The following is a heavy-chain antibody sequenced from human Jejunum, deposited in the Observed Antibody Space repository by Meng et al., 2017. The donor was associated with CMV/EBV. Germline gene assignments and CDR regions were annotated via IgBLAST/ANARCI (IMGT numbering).Heavy chain of an antibody. Sequence: YARHWVRHAPGKGLEWVSGISWGSTTMGYADSVKGRFTISRDNAKNSLYLQMNSLKIEDTALYYCAKAPRYCNSSSCYSHYYGIDVWGQGTTVTVSS. CDR2: ISWGSTTM. CDR3: AKAPRYCNSSSCYSHYYGIDV. D-gene: IGHD2-2*01. J-gene: IGHJ6*02. CDR1: YA. V-gene: IGHV3-9*01.